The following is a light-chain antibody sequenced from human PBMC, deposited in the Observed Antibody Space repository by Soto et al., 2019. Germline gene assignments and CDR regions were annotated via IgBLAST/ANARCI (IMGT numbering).Light chain of an antibody. CDR1: QSINTW. CDR3: HHYNTYST. J-gene: IGKJ1*01. CDR2: AAS. V-gene: IGKV1-5*03. Sequence: DIQTTQSPSALSASLGDRITITCRASQSINTWLAWYQQKPGKAPKLLIYAASTLESGVPSRFSGSGSGTEFTLTITSLQPDDFATYYCHHYNTYSTFGQGTKVDIK.